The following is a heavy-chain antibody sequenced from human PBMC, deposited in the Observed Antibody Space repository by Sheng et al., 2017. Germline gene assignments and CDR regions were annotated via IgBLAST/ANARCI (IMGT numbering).Heavy chain of an antibody. CDR2: ISWNSGSI. V-gene: IGHV3-9*03. D-gene: IGHD6-13*01. CDR1: GFTFDDYA. Sequence: EVQLVESGGGLVQPGRSLRLSCAASGFTFDDYAMHWVRQAPGKGLEWVSGISWNSGSIGYADSVKGRFTISRDNAKNSLYLQMNSLRAEDMALYYCAKGDSSSWYGNYFDYWGQGTLVTVSS. J-gene: IGHJ4*02. CDR3: AKGDSSSWYGNYFDY.